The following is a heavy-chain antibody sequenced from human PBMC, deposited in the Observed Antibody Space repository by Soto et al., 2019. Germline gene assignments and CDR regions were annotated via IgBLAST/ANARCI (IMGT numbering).Heavy chain of an antibody. CDR1: GGSFSGYY. D-gene: IGHD3-16*01. Sequence: SEPLSLPYAVYGGSFSGYYWSWIRQPPGKGLEWIGEINDSGSTSYNPSLKSRVTISVDTSKNQFSLKVTSVTAADTAVCYCAMIPVDTYMIYWFDPWGQGTLVTVAS. J-gene: IGHJ5*01. V-gene: IGHV4-34*01. CDR2: INDSGST. CDR3: AMIPVDTYMIYWFDP.